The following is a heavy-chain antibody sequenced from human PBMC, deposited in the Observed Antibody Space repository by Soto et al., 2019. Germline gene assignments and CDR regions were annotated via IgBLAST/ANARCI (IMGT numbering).Heavy chain of an antibody. Sequence: SVKVSCKASRGTLSSNTFNWVRQAPGQGLQWMGGFIPLFGTANFAQNFQGRVTITADKYTGTAYMELRGLKSEDTAVYYCASCTTHCYTDYYFDSWGQGTLVTVSS. CDR1: RGTLSSNT. CDR2: FIPLFGTA. CDR3: ASCTTHCYTDYYFDS. J-gene: IGHJ4*02. V-gene: IGHV1-69*06. D-gene: IGHD2-2*02.